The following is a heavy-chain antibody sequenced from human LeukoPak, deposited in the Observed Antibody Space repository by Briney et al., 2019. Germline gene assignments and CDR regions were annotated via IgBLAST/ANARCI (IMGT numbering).Heavy chain of an antibody. V-gene: IGHV4-59*12. Sequence: SETLSLTCTVSGGSISSYYWSWIRQPPGKGLEWIGYSYYSGSTNYNPSLKSRVTISVDTSKNQFSLKLSSVTAADTAVYYCARDRILWFGEQFDPWGQGTLVTVSS. CDR2: SYYSGST. CDR3: ARDRILWFGEQFDP. CDR1: GGSISSYY. J-gene: IGHJ5*02. D-gene: IGHD3-10*01.